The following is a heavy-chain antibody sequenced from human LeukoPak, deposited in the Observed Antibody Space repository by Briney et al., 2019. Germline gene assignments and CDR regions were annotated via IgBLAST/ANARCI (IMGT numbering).Heavy chain of an antibody. D-gene: IGHD4-11*01. CDR1: GFTFSNYG. CDR2: IWYDGSKK. Sequence: GGSLRLSCAASGFTFSNYGMHWVRQAPGKGLEWVAVIWYDGSKKYYADSVKGRFTISRDNSKNTVYLQMNSLRAEDTAVYYCAKDELVTTGFYYYYYNGMDVWGQGTTVTVSS. J-gene: IGHJ6*02. CDR3: AKDELVTTGFYYYYYNGMDV. V-gene: IGHV3-30*02.